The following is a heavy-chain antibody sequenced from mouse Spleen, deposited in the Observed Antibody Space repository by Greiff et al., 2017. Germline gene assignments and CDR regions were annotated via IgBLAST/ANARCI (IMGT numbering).Heavy chain of an antibody. J-gene: IGHJ2*01. CDR3: ARVDGYFDY. V-gene: IGHV7-3*02. CDR1: GFTFTDYY. CDR2: IRNKANGYTT. Sequence: EVKLVESGGGLVQPGGSLRLSCATSGFTFTDYYMSWVRQPPGKALEWLGFIRNKANGYTTEYSASVKGRFTISRDNSQSILYLQMNTLRAEDSATYYCARVDGYFDYWGQGTTLTVSS.